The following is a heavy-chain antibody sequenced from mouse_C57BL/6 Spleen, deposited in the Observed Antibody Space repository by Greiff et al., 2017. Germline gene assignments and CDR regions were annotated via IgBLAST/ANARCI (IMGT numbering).Heavy chain of an antibody. CDR1: GFSLTSYG. J-gene: IGHJ3*01. CDR3: ARKDYGSSYRFAY. D-gene: IGHD1-1*01. CDR2: IWSGGST. V-gene: IGHV2-2*01. Sequence: VKVVESGPGLVQPSQSLSITCTVSGFSLTSYGVHWVRQSPGKGLEWLGVIWSGGSTDYNAAFISRLSISKDNSKSQVFFKMNSLQADDTAIYYCARKDYGSSYRFAYWGQGTLVTVSA.